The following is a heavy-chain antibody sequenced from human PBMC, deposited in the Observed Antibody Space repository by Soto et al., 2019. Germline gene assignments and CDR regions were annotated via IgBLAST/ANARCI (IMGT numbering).Heavy chain of an antibody. V-gene: IGHV1-18*01. Sequence: QVQLVQSGAEVKKPGASVKVSCKASGYSFTSYGITWVRQAAGQGLEWMGWISANNGNSNNAQKFQGRVTMTTDTSTSTAYMGLRSLRSDDTAVYYCARDGEKYYYGSGGFDPWGQGTLVTVSS. D-gene: IGHD3-10*01. CDR3: ARDGEKYYYGSGGFDP. CDR2: ISANNGNS. J-gene: IGHJ5*02. CDR1: GYSFTSYG.